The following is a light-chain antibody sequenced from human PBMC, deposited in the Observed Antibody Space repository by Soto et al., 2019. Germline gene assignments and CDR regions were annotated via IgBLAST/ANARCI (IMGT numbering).Light chain of an antibody. V-gene: IGLV2-14*01. Sequence: SALAQPAPVSGSPGKSITILCTGTSSDVGGYISVSWYQQHLGKAPKLMIYEVSNRPLGVSSRFSGSKSGNTASLTISGLQAEDEADYYCSSYTSSSTYVFGTGTKVTVL. J-gene: IGLJ1*01. CDR3: SSYTSSSTYV. CDR1: SSDVGGYIS. CDR2: EVS.